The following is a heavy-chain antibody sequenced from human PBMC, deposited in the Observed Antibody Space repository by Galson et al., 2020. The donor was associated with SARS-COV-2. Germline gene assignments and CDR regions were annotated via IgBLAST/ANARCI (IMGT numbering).Heavy chain of an antibody. Sequence: SETLSLTCTVSGGSISSSSYYWGWIRQPPGKGLEWIGSIYYSGSTYYNPSLKSRVTISVDTSKNQFSLKLSSVTAADTAVYYCARNQNDYGMPNWYVDLWGRGSLVTVS. CDR1: GGSISSSSYY. J-gene: IGHJ2*01. V-gene: IGHV4-39*07. D-gene: IGHD4-17*01. CDR2: IYYSGST. CDR3: ARNQNDYGMPNWYVDL.